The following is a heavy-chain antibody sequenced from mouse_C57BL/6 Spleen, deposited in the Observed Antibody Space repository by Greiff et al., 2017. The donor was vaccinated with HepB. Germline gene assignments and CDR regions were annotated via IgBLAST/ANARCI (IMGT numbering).Heavy chain of an antibody. V-gene: IGHV5-9*01. CDR2: ISGGGGNT. J-gene: IGHJ4*01. CDR1: GFTFSSYT. CDR3: ARLAGTWDYAMDY. Sequence: EVKVVESGGGLVKPGGSLKLSCAASGFTFSSYTMSWVRQTPEKRLEWVATISGGGGNTYYPDSVKGRFTISRDNAKNTLYLQMSSLRSEDTALYYCARLAGTWDYAMDYWGQGTSVTVSS. D-gene: IGHD3-3*01.